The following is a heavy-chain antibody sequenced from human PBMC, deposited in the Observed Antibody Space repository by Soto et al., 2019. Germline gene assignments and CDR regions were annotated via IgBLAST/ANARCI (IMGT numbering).Heavy chain of an antibody. CDR2: TSGGGAST. J-gene: IGHJ4*02. D-gene: IGHD1-26*01. Sequence: EVQLLESGGGLVQPGGSLRLSCVASGFTFGSYVMSWVRQAPGKGLEWVSATSGGGASTYYGDSVKGRFTMSRDNSKNTLYLQMNSLRAEDTAIYYCAKYSGSYWTPLDYWGQGTLVTVSS. V-gene: IGHV3-23*01. CDR1: GFTFGSYV. CDR3: AKYSGSYWTPLDY.